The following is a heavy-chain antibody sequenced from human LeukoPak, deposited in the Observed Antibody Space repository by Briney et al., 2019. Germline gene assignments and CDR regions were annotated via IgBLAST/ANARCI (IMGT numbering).Heavy chain of an antibody. Sequence: GRSLRLSCGASGFSFIDYSMNWVRQAPGKGLAWVASITSAGGYTYYADSVKGRFTISRDNAQNSLFLQMDSLRPEDTAVYFCATSGGFVLPNAITGNWYMDVWGRGTTVTISS. CDR3: ATSGGFVLPNAITGNWYMDV. D-gene: IGHD2-2*01. V-gene: IGHV3-21*03. CDR1: GFSFIDYS. CDR2: ITSAGGYT. J-gene: IGHJ6*03.